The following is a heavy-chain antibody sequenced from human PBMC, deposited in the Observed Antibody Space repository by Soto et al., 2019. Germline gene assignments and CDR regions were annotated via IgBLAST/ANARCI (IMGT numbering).Heavy chain of an antibody. V-gene: IGHV1-18*01. CDR1: RYTFTDHG. CDR2: VSSYNGNT. D-gene: IGHD3-10*01. CDR3: AREVEGSYSPADF. J-gene: IGHJ4*02. Sequence: QVQLMQSGPEVKKPGASVTVSCKTSRYTFTDHGIDWVRQAPGQGLEWVGWVSSYNGNTNYAYNLKDRVIMTTDASTSTAYMELRGLRSDDTAVYYCAREVEGSYSPADFWGQGTPVTVSS.